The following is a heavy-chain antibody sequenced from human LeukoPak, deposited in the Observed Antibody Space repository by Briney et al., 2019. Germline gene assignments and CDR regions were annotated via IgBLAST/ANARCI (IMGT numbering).Heavy chain of an antibody. J-gene: IGHJ4*02. CDR3: ARGAMATTPFFDY. Sequence: SETLSLTCPVSGGSLSNYHYWTWIRQPPGKGLEWIWYVYYTGSTNFNPSLKSRVTMSLDTSRNQFSLKLTSLTAADTAVYYCARGAMATTPFFDYWGQGTLVTVSS. V-gene: IGHV4-59*01. D-gene: IGHD5-24*01. CDR2: VYYTGST. CDR1: GGSLSNYHY.